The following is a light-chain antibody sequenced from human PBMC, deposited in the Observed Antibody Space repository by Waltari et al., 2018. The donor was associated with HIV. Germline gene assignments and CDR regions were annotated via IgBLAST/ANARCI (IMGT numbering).Light chain of an antibody. CDR1: QSVLYDSKNENY. J-gene: IGKJ1*01. Sequence: SQSVLYDSKNENYLSWYQQKPGQPPKLLLYWASTRESGVPDRFSGSGSGTDFTLTISSLQAEDVAVYYCQQYFDTPTFGQGTKVEIK. CDR3: QQYFDTPT. CDR2: WAS. V-gene: IGKV4-1*01.